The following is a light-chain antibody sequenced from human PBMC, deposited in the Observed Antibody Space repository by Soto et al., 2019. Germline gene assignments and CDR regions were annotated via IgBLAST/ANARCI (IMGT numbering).Light chain of an antibody. CDR2: AAS. V-gene: IGKV1D-12*01. J-gene: IGKJ1*01. CDR1: QAISTW. Sequence: DIQMTQSPSSVSASVGDRVTITCRASQAISTWLAWYQQKPGKAPKLLIYAASNLQTGVPSRFSGSGSGTDVTLTISSLQPEEFATYYCQQANSFPRTFGQGTKVEIK. CDR3: QQANSFPRT.